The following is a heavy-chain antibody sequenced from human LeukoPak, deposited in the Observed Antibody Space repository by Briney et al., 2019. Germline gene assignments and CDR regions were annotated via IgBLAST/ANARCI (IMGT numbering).Heavy chain of an antibody. CDR2: INAGNGNT. J-gene: IGHJ4*02. CDR3: ARSKYYDILTGIYGY. V-gene: IGHV1-3*01. D-gene: IGHD3-9*01. CDR1: GYTFTSYA. Sequence: GASVKVSCKASGYTFTSYAMHWVRQAPGRRLEWMGWINAGNGNTKYSQKFQGRVTITRDTSASTAYMELSSLRSEDTAVYYCARSKYYDILTGIYGYWGQGTLVTVSS.